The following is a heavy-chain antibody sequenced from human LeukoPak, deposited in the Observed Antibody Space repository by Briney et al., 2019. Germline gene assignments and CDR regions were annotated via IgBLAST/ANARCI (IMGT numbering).Heavy chain of an antibody. CDR3: AKGTTVTTHFDY. J-gene: IGHJ4*02. CDR1: GFTFSSYA. Sequence: GGSLRLSCAASGFTFSSYAMSWVRQAPGKGLEWVSAISGSGGSTYYADSVKGRFTISRDNSENTLYLQMNSLRAEDTAVYYCAKGTTVTTHFDYWGQGTLVTVSS. CDR2: ISGSGGST. D-gene: IGHD4-17*01. V-gene: IGHV3-23*01.